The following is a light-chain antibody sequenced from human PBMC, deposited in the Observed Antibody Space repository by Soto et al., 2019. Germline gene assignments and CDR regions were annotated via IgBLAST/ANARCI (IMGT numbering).Light chain of an antibody. V-gene: IGKV1-12*01. CDR3: QQASSLPLT. Sequence: DIQMTQSPSSVSASVGDRATITCRASQGISSWLAWYPQKPGKAPKLLIYAASSLQSGLPSRFSGRGSGTEFTLTISSLQPEDFADYYCQQASSLPLTFGGGTKVENK. J-gene: IGKJ4*01. CDR1: QGISSW. CDR2: AAS.